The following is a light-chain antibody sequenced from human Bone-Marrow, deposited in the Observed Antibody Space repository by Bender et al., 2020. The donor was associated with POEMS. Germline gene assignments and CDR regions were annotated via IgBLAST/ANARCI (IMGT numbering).Light chain of an antibody. CDR2: EVI. CDR1: SSDVGGYNY. CDR3: ISYAGSYNLV. V-gene: IGLV2-8*01. Sequence: QSALTQPPSASGSPGQSVTISCTGTSSDVGGYNYVSWYQHHPGKVPKLMIYEVIKRPSGVPDRFSGSKSGNTASLTVSGLQAEDEADYYCISYAGSYNLVVGGGTKLTVL. J-gene: IGLJ2*01.